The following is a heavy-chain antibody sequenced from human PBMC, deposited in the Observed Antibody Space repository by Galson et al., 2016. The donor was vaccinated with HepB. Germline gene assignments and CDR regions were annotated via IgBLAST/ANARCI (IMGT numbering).Heavy chain of an antibody. J-gene: IGHJ4*02. V-gene: IGHV3-23*01. Sequence: LRLSCAASGLTFSSYAMGWVRQAPGKGLEWVSAISRTGTHYADTVKGRFTIPRDNSQNSLHLQMNSLRADDTAVYYCSRAEDCFGDCPQKYYLDFWGRGPLVTVSS. CDR2: ISRTGT. CDR3: SRAEDCFGDCPQKYYLDF. D-gene: IGHD2-21*02. CDR1: GLTFSSYA.